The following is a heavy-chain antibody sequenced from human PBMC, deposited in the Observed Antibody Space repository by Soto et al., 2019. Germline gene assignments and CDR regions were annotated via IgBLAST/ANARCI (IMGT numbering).Heavy chain of an antibody. D-gene: IGHD5-18*01. V-gene: IGHV4-34*01. CDR2: INHSGST. Sequence: QVQLQQWGAGLLKPSETLSLTCAVYGGSFSGYYWSWIRQQPGKGMEWIGEINHSGSTNCNPSLKSRVTISVDTSKNQFSLKLSSVTAADTAVYYCARSSNKRGNSYGPDYWGQGTLVTVSS. J-gene: IGHJ4*02. CDR1: GGSFSGYY. CDR3: ARSSNKRGNSYGPDY.